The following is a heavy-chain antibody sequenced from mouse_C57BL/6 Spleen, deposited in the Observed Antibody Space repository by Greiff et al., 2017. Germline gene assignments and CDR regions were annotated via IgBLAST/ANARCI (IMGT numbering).Heavy chain of an antibody. Sequence: EVMLVESGGGLVKPGGSLKLSCAASGFTFSDYGMHWVRQAPEKGLEWVAYISSGSSTIYYADTVKGRFTISRDNAKNTLFLQMTSLRSEDTAMYYCAREDYYSNSWFAYWGQGTLVTVSA. J-gene: IGHJ3*01. D-gene: IGHD2-5*01. V-gene: IGHV5-17*01. CDR2: ISSGSSTI. CDR3: AREDYYSNSWFAY. CDR1: GFTFSDYG.